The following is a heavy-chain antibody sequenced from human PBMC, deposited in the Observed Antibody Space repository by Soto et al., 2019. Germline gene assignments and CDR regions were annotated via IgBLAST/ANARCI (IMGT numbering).Heavy chain of an antibody. J-gene: IGHJ6*04. Sequence: GESLKISCKGSGYSFTSYWIGWVRQMPGKGLEWMGIIYPGDSDTRYSPSFQGQVTISADKSISTAYLQWSSLKASDTAMYYCARRSRYAVAVYRMDVWGKGTTVTVSS. CDR3: ARRSRYAVAVYRMDV. CDR1: GYSFTSYW. V-gene: IGHV5-51*01. CDR2: IYPGDSDT. D-gene: IGHD3-22*01.